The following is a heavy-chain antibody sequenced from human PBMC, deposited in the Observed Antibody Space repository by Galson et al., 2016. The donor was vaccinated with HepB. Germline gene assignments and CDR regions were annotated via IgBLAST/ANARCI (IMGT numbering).Heavy chain of an antibody. CDR1: GYTFTSYY. J-gene: IGHJ5*02. D-gene: IGHD3-10*01. Sequence: SVKVSCKASGYTFTSYYLHWVRQAPGQGLEWMGIINPSGGNTSYAQKFQGRVTMTRDTSTSTVYMGLSSLRSEDTAVYYCGRDRLPKIGGVIIRTNWFDPWGQGTLVTVSS. V-gene: IGHV1-46*01. CDR2: INPSGGNT. CDR3: GRDRLPKIGGVIIRTNWFDP.